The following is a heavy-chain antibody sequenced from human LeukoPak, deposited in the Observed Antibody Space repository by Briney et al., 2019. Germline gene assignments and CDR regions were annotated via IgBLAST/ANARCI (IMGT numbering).Heavy chain of an antibody. Sequence: GGSLRLSCAASGFTFSSYAMSWVRQAPGKELEWVSAVSGSGGSTYYADSVKGRFTISRDNSKNTLYLQMNSLRAEDTAVYYCAKVPANYYDSSGPGGYWGQGTLVTVSS. D-gene: IGHD3-22*01. J-gene: IGHJ4*02. CDR3: AKVPANYYDSSGPGGY. CDR2: VSGSGGST. CDR1: GFTFSSYA. V-gene: IGHV3-23*01.